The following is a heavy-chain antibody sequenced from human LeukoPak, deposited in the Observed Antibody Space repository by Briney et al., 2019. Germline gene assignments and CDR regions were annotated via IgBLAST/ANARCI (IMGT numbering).Heavy chain of an antibody. J-gene: IGHJ5*02. CDR2: IYYSGST. CDR3: ARDRTASNWFDP. V-gene: IGHV4-59*01. Sequence: PSETLSLTCTVSGGSISTYYWSWIRQPPGKGLEWIGYIYYSGSTNYNPSLKSRATISVDTSKNQFSLKLSSVTAADTAVYYCARDRTASNWFDPWGQGTLVTVSS. CDR1: GGSISTYY.